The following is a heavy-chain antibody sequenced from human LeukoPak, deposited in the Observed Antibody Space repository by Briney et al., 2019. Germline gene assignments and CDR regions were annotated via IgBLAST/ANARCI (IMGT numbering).Heavy chain of an antibody. Sequence: GGSLRLSCAASGFMFSIYWMTWVRQAPGEGLEWVANIKPDGSETYYVDRVRGRFTISRDNAKNLLYLQMNSLRGEDTAVYKCGRFGYEAAVDLWGQGTLVTVSS. CDR3: GRFGYEAAVDL. D-gene: IGHD6-13*01. CDR2: IKPDGSET. J-gene: IGHJ4*02. V-gene: IGHV3-7*01. CDR1: GFMFSIYW.